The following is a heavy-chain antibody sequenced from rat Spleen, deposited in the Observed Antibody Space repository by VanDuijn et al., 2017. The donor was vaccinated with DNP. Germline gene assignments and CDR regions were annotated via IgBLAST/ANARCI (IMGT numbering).Heavy chain of an antibody. D-gene: IGHD1-10*01. J-gene: IGHJ2*01. V-gene: IGHV2-1*01. CDR3: TYNNYY. CDR1: GFSLTSYH. CDR2: IWGDGTT. Sequence: QVQLKESGPGLVQPSQTLSLACTVSGFSLTSYHVHWVRQPPGKGLEWMGGIWGDGTTDYNSPLKSRLIISRDTSKSQVFLRMNSLQTDDTAIYFCTYNNYYWGQGVMVTVSS.